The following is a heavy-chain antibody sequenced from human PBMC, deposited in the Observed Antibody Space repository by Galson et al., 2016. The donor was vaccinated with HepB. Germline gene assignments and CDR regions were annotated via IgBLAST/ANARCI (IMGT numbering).Heavy chain of an antibody. D-gene: IGHD4-17*01. CDR3: AHTTASKGFDY. CDR1: GFSLSTSGVA. CDR2: LYWDDDK. V-gene: IGHV2-5*02. J-gene: IGHJ4*02. Sequence: PALVKPTQTLTLTCTFSGFSLSTSGVAVGWIRQPPGKALEWLALLYWDDDKRYSPSLKTRLTLTKDTSKNQVVLTMTNMDPVDTATYYCAHTTASKGFDYWGQGTLVTVSS.